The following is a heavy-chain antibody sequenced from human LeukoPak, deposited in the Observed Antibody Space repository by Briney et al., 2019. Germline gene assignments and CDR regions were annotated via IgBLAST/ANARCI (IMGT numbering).Heavy chain of an antibody. D-gene: IGHD3-9*01. V-gene: IGHV5-51*01. CDR1: GYSFTSYW. Sequence: GESLKISCKGSGYSFTSYWIGWVRQMPGKGLEWMGIIYPGDSDTRYSPSFQGQVTISADKSISTAYLQWSSLKASDTAMYYCARLVLTGYYWSWFDPWGQGTLVTVSS. CDR3: ARLVLTGYYWSWFDP. J-gene: IGHJ5*02. CDR2: IYPGDSDT.